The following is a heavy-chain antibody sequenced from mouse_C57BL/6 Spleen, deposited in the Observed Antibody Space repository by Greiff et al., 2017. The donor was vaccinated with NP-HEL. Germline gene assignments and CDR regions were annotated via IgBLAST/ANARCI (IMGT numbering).Heavy chain of an antibody. V-gene: IGHV14-2*01. J-gene: IGHJ4*01. CDR3: GRAGMLTRVVDY. Sequence: EVQLVESGAELVKPGASVKLSCTASGFTFTDYYMPWVKQRPEQGLEWIGGIYPEGGVTKYAPKFQGKATLTADTSSNTAYLQLSSLTSEDTAVYYCGRAGMLTRVVDYWGQGTPVTVSS. CDR2: IYPEGGVT. CDR1: GFTFTDYY.